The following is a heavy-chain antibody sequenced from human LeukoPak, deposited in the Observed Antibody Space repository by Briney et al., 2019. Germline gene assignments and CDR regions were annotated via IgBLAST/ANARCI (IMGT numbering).Heavy chain of an antibody. J-gene: IGHJ5*02. CDR1: GYTFTSYG. D-gene: IGHD6-25*01. Sequence: ALVKVSCKASGYTFTSYGISWVRQAPGQGLEWMGWISAYNGNTNYAQKLQGRVTMTTDTSTSTAYMELRSLRSDDTAVYYCARDLRGPGWFDPWGQGTLVTVSS. CDR3: ARDLRGPGWFDP. V-gene: IGHV1-18*01. CDR2: ISAYNGNT.